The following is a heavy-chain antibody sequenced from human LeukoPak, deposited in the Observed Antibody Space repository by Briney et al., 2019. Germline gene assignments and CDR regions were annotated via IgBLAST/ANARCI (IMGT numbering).Heavy chain of an antibody. CDR2: ISGSGGTT. CDR1: GFAFSNFD. J-gene: IGHJ4*02. CDR3: AKERSGYIPFDY. V-gene: IGHV3-23*01. Sequence: GGSLRLSCAASGFAFSNFDMSWVRQTPGKGLEWVSEISGSGGTTYYADSVKGRFTISRDNSKNTLDLQMDSLRAEDTAVYYCAKERSGYIPFDYWGQGILVTVSS. D-gene: IGHD5-18*01.